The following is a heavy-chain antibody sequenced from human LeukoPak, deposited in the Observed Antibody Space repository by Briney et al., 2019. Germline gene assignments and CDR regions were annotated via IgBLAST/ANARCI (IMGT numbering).Heavy chain of an antibody. J-gene: IGHJ4*02. CDR3: VRAGPSSGWYTFDY. Sequence: PGGSLRLSCAASGFTFSSSAMTWVRQAPGKGLEWVSLISGSGGNTYYADSVKGRFTISRENAKNSLYLQMNSLRAGDTAVYYCVRAGPSSGWYTFDYWGQGILVTVSS. D-gene: IGHD6-19*01. CDR2: ISGSGGNT. CDR1: GFTFSSSA. V-gene: IGHV3-23*01.